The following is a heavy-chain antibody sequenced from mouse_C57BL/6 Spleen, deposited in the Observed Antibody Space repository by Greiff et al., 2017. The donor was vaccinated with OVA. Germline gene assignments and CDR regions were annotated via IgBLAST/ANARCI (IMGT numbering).Heavy chain of an antibody. CDR3: ARGTYGSSQYYFDY. D-gene: IGHD1-1*01. CDR2: ISYDGSN. CDR1: GYSITSGYY. V-gene: IGHV3-6*01. Sequence: EVQLKESGPGLVKPSQSLSLTCSVTGYSITSGYYWNWIRQFPGNKLEWMGYISYDGSNNYNPSLKNRISITRDTSKNQFFLKLNSVTTEDTATYYCARGTYGSSQYYFDYWGQGTTLTVSS. J-gene: IGHJ2*01.